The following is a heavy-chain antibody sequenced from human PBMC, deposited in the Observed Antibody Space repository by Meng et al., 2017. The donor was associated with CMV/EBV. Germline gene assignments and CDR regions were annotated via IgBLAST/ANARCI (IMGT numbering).Heavy chain of an antibody. Sequence: SVKVSCKASGGTFSSYAISWVRQAPGQGLEWMGGIIPILGIANYAQKFQGRVTITADRSTSTAYMELSSLRSEDTAVDYCARDAQQLGHDYWGQGTLVTVSS. CDR2: IIPILGIA. J-gene: IGHJ4*02. CDR3: ARDAQQLGHDY. V-gene: IGHV1-69*10. CDR1: GGTFSSYA. D-gene: IGHD6-13*01.